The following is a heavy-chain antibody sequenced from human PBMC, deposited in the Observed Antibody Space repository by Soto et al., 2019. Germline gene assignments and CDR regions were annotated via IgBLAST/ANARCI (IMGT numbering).Heavy chain of an antibody. CDR1: GFTFSSYG. V-gene: IGHV3-33*01. CDR3: ASEYCSGGRCYYYGMDV. D-gene: IGHD2-15*01. CDR2: IWYDGSKN. Sequence: QVQLVESGGGVVQPGRSLRLSCAASGFTFSSYGMHWVRQAPGKGLEWVAVIWYDGSKNYYADSVKGRFTISRDNSKNTLYLQMNSLRAEDTAVYYCASEYCSGGRCYYYGMDVWGQGTTVTVSS. J-gene: IGHJ6*02.